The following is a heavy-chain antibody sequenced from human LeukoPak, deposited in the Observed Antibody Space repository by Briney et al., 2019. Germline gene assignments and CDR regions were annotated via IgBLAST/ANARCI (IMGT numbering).Heavy chain of an antibody. CDR1: GGSISSYY. Sequence: SETLSLTCTVSGGSISSYYWSWIRQPAGRGMEWIGHFYASGSPNYNPSLKSRVTMSVDTSKKQFSLKLNSVTAADTAVYYCARVISSGWYYFDYWGQGTLVTVSS. D-gene: IGHD6-19*01. CDR3: ARVISSGWYYFDY. CDR2: FYASGSP. V-gene: IGHV4-4*07. J-gene: IGHJ4*02.